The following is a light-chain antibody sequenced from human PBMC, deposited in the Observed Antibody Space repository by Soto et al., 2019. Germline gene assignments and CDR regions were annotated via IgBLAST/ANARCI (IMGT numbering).Light chain of an antibody. V-gene: IGKV1-5*03. CDR2: KAS. Sequence: DIQMTQSPSTLSASVGDRVTITCRASQSISSWLAWYQQKPGKAPKLLIYKASSLESGVPSRFSGSGSGIEFTLTIIRLQPDDFSTYYYQQYNSYSRTFGEGTKVEIK. J-gene: IGKJ1*01. CDR3: QQYNSYSRT. CDR1: QSISSW.